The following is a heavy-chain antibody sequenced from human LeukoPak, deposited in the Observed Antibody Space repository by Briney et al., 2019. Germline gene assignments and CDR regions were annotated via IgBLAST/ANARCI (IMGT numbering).Heavy chain of an antibody. D-gene: IGHD1-7*01. CDR1: GYSFTSYW. V-gene: IGHV5-51*01. CDR2: SYPGDSDT. J-gene: IGHJ6*02. Sequence: GESLKISCKGSGYSFTSYWIAWVRQMPGKGLEWMGISYPGDSDTRYSPSFQGQVTISADKSISTAYLQWSSLKASDTAMYYCARSPGTTPYYYYGMDVWGQGTTVTVSS. CDR3: ARSPGTTPYYYYGMDV.